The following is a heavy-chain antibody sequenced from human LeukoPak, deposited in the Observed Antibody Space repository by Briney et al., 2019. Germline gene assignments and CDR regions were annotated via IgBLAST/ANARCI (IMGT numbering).Heavy chain of an antibody. D-gene: IGHD3-22*01. Sequence: SETLSLTCTVSGYSISSGYYWGWIRQPPGKGLEWIGSIYHSGSTYYNPSLKSRVTISVDTSKNQFSLKLSSVTAADTAVYYCARDVHYYDSSGYYRDEGYWGQGTLVTVSS. CDR3: ARDVHYYDSSGYYRDEGY. V-gene: IGHV4-38-2*02. CDR2: IYHSGST. CDR1: GYSISSGYY. J-gene: IGHJ4*02.